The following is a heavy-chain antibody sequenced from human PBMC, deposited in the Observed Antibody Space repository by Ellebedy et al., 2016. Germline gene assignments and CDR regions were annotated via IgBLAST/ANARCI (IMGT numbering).Heavy chain of an antibody. CDR1: GYTFTGYY. V-gene: IGHV1-2*02. Sequence: ASVKVSXXASGYTFTGYYMHWVRQAPGQGLEWMGWINPNSGGTNYAQKFQGRVTMTRDTSISTAYMELSRLRSDDTAVYYCARDLGGFWFDPWGQGTLVTVSS. CDR2: INPNSGGT. J-gene: IGHJ5*02. CDR3: ARDLGGFWFDP. D-gene: IGHD3-16*01.